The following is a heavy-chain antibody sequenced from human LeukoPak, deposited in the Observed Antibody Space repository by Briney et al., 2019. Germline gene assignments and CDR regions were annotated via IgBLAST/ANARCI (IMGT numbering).Heavy chain of an antibody. CDR3: ASRNYDYVWGSYRYSDY. CDR2: INHSGST. D-gene: IGHD3-16*02. CDR1: GGSFSGYY. J-gene: IGHJ4*02. V-gene: IGHV4-34*01. Sequence: SETLSLTCAVYGGSFSGYYWSWIRQPPGKGLEWIGEINHSGSTNYNPSLKSRVTISVDTSKNQFSLKLSSVTAADTAVYYCASRNYDYVWGSYRYSDYWGQGTLVTVSS.